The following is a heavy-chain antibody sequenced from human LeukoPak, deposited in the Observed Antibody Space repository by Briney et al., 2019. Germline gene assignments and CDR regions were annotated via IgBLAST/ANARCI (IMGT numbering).Heavy chain of an antibody. D-gene: IGHD5-24*01. CDR3: ARHLDGDGYNLVDY. V-gene: IGHV5-51*01. J-gene: IGHJ4*02. Sequence: GESLKISCKSSGYNFATYWIGWVRQMPGKGLEWMGIIYPGDSDTRYSPSFQGQVTISADKSISTAYLQWSSLKASDTAMYYCARHLDGDGYNLVDYWGQGTLVTVSS. CDR1: GYNFATYW. CDR2: IYPGDSDT.